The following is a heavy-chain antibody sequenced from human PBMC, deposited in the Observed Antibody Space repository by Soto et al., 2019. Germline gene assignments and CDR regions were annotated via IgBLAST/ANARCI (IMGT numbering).Heavy chain of an antibody. CDR3: ARSANTYGSPFDY. J-gene: IGHJ4*02. CDR2: IHRGGST. Sequence: EVHLVESGGGLVQPGGSLRLSCAAFGFTVGNNYMSWVRQAPGKGLEWVTIIHRGGSTSYADSVKGRFTISRDSPKNILYLQINGLSADDTAGYYCARSANTYGSPFDYWGQGALVTVSS. V-gene: IGHV3-66*01. CDR1: GFTVGNNY. D-gene: IGHD3-10*01.